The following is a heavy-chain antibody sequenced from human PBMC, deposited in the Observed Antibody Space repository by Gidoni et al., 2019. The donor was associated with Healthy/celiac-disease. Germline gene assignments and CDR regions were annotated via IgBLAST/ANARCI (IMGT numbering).Heavy chain of an antibody. Sequence: QVQLVQSGAEVKKPGASVKVSCKASGYTFTSSYMHWVRQAPGQGLEWMGIINPSGGSTSYAQKFQGRVTMTRDTSTSTVYMELSSLRSEDTAVYYCARGSITMIVVVTGFDPWGQGTLVTVSS. CDR1: GYTFTSSY. V-gene: IGHV1-46*01. CDR2: INPSGGST. D-gene: IGHD3-22*01. CDR3: ARGSITMIVVVTGFDP. J-gene: IGHJ5*02.